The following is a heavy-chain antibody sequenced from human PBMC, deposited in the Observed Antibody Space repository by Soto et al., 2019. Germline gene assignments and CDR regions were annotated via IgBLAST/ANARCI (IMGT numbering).Heavy chain of an antibody. V-gene: IGHV4-39*01. CDR3: ARGVGSGGLYYYYGMDV. D-gene: IGHD2-15*01. J-gene: IGHJ6*02. CDR2: IYYSGST. CDR1: GGSISSSSYY. Sequence: SETLSLTCTVSGGSISSSSYYWGWIRQPPGKGLEWIGSIYYSGSTYYNPSLKSRVTISVDTSKNQFSLKLSSVTAADTAVYYCARGVGSGGLYYYYGMDVWGQGTTVTVSS.